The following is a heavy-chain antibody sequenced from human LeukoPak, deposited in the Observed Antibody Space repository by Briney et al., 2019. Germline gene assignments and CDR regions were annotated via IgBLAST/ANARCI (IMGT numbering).Heavy chain of an antibody. CDR2: ISSSRSYI. CDR3: ARFIAAPYYFDH. Sequence: GGSLRLSCAASGFTFSSYSMNWVRQAPGKGLEWVSFISSSRSYIYYADSVKGRFTISRDNAKNSLYLQMNSLRAEDTAVYYCARFIAAPYYFDHWGRGTLDTVSS. D-gene: IGHD6-13*01. CDR1: GFTFSSYS. V-gene: IGHV3-21*01. J-gene: IGHJ4*02.